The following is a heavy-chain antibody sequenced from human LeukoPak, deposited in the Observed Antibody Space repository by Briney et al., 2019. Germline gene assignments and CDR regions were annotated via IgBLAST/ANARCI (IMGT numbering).Heavy chain of an antibody. CDR1: GFTFSSYW. J-gene: IGHJ5*02. D-gene: IGHD1-1*01. CDR2: INSDGSST. CDR3: AGDSPNDRTVGFDL. V-gene: IGHV3-74*01. Sequence: GGSLRLSCAASGFTFSSYWMHWVRQVPVKGLMWISRINSDGSSTSFADSVKGRFTISRDNAKNTVYLQMNSLRAEDTAVYYCAGDSPNDRTVGFDLWGQGTLVTVSS.